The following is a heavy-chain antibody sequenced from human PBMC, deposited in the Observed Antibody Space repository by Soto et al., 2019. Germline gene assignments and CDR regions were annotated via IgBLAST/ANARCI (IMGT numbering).Heavy chain of an antibody. CDR3: ARHGLWFGELSIKYYYGMDV. CDR2: IYPGDSDT. CDR1: GYSFTSYW. D-gene: IGHD3-10*01. V-gene: IGHV5-51*01. Sequence: PGESLKISCKDSGYSFTSYWIGWVRQMPGKGLEWMGIIYPGDSDTRYSPSFQGQVTISADKSINTAYLQWSSLKASDTAMYYCARHGLWFGELSIKYYYGMDVWGQGTTVTVSS. J-gene: IGHJ6*02.